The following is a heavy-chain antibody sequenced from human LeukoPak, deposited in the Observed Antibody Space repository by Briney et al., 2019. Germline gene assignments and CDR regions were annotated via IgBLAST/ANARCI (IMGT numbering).Heavy chain of an antibody. Sequence: VASVKVSCKASGGTFSSYAISWVRQAPGQGLEWMGIINPSGGSTSYAQKFQGRVTMTRDMSTSTVYMELSSLRSEDTAVYYCAKDNGDYWGQGTLVTVSS. CDR2: INPSGGST. V-gene: IGHV1-46*01. CDR1: GGTFSSYA. J-gene: IGHJ4*02. CDR3: AKDNGDY. D-gene: IGHD1-1*01.